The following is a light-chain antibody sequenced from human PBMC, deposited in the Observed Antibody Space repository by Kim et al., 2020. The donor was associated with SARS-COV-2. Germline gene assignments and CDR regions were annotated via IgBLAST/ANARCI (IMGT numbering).Light chain of an antibody. V-gene: IGLV2-23*02. CDR2: EVT. J-gene: IGLJ3*02. CDR3: CSYAGSTTWV. Sequence: QSALTQPASVSGSPGQSITISCTGTSRDVGSYALLSWYQHHPGKAPKLMIYEVTKRPSGVSNRFSASKSGNTASLTISGLQAEDEAAYYCCSYAGSTTWVFGGGTQLNVL. CDR1: SRDVGSYAL.